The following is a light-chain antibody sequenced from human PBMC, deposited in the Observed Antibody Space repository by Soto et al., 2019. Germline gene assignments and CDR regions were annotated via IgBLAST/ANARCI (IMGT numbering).Light chain of an antibody. CDR3: QQYNNWPPTWT. J-gene: IGKJ1*01. CDR1: QSVSSN. Sequence: ILMTQSPATLSVSPGERATLSCRASQSVSSNLACYQQKPGQAPRLLIYAVSTRATGIPARFSGSGSGTEFTLTINSLQSEDFAVYYCQQYNNWPPTWTFGQGTRWIS. V-gene: IGKV3-15*01. CDR2: AVS.